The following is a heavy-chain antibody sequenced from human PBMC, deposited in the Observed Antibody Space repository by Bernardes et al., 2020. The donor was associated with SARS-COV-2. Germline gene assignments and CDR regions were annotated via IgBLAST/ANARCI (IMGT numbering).Heavy chain of an antibody. CDR3: ARDVGGTDWRFGFDV. CDR2: ISYDGSNK. J-gene: IGHJ3*01. D-gene: IGHD3-9*01. CDR1: GFTFSSYG. V-gene: IGHV3-30*03. Sequence: GGSLRLSCAASGFTFSSYGMHWVRQAPGKGLGWVAVISYDGSNKYYGDSVRGRFTTSRDNTRTSVFLQMESLRAEDTAVYYCARDVGGTDWRFGFDVWGPGTTVHVSS.